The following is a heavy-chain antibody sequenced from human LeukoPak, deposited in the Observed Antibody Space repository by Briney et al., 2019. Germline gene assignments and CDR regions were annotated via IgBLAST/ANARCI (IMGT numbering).Heavy chain of an antibody. CDR3: ARDNSPGWFDP. D-gene: IGHD2-21*01. V-gene: IGHV3-74*01. CDR2: ISPDGSTT. J-gene: IGHJ5*02. CDR1: GFTFRSHW. Sequence: GGSLILSCAASGFTFRSHWMHWVRQAPGKGLVWVSRISPDGSTTAYVDSVKGRFTLSRDNAKNTVYLQMDSLRADDTALYYCARDNSPGWFDPWGQGTLVTVSS.